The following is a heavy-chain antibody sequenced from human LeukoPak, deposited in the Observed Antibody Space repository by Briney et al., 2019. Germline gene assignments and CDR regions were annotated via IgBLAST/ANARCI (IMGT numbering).Heavy chain of an antibody. CDR3: ARDRIAAAGTPDH. Sequence: GGSLRLSCAASGFTFSSYSMNWVRQAPGKGLEWVSSISSSSSYIYYADSVKGRFTISRDNAKNSLYLQMSSLRAEDTAVYYCARDRIAAAGTPDHWGQGTLVTVSS. CDR1: GFTFSSYS. CDR2: ISSSSSYI. J-gene: IGHJ4*02. V-gene: IGHV3-21*01. D-gene: IGHD6-13*01.